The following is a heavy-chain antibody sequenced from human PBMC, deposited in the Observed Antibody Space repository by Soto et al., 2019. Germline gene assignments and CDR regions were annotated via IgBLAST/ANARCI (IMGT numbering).Heavy chain of an antibody. D-gene: IGHD4-17*01. CDR2: ISYDGSNK. V-gene: IGHV3-30*18. J-gene: IGHJ5*02. CDR3: AKEHYGEKSGTWFDP. Sequence: QVQLVESGGGVVQPGRSLRLSCAASGFTFSSYGMHWVRQAPGKGLEWVAVISYDGSNKYYADSVKGRFTISRDNSKNTLYLQMNSLRAEDTAVYYCAKEHYGEKSGTWFDPWGQGTLVTVSS. CDR1: GFTFSSYG.